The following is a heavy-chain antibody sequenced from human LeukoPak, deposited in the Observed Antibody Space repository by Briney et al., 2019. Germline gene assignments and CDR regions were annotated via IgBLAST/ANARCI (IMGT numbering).Heavy chain of an antibody. D-gene: IGHD2-2*01. V-gene: IGHV3-74*01. CDR3: ASHCSSTSCLDY. Sequence: PGGSLRLSCAVSGFTFSSYWMHWVRQAPEKGLVWVSRINSDGSSTSYADSVKGRFTISRDNAKNTLYLQTNSLRVEDTAVYYCASHCSSTSCLDYWGQGTLVTVSS. CDR1: GFTFSSYW. CDR2: INSDGSST. J-gene: IGHJ4*02.